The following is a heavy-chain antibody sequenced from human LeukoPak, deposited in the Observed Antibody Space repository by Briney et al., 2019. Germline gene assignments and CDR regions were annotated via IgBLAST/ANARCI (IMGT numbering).Heavy chain of an antibody. V-gene: IGHV4-39*07. J-gene: IGHJ4*02. CDR3: ARAYCSSTSCFHRERGPIDY. D-gene: IGHD2-2*01. CDR1: GGSISSSSYY. Sequence: PSETLSLTCTVSGGSISSSSYYWGWIRQPPGKGLEWIGSIYYSGSTYYNPSLKSRVTISVDTSKNQFSLKLSSVTAADTAVYYCARAYCSSTSCFHRERGPIDYWGQGTLVTVSS. CDR2: IYYSGST.